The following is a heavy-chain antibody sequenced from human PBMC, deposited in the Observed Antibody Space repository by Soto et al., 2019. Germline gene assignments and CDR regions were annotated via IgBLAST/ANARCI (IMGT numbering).Heavy chain of an antibody. Sequence: PSETLSLTCNVSGDSISPYFWSWIRQPPGKGLEFIAYIYYRGNTNYNPSLKSRATISVDTSKNQFSLKLNSVTAADTAVYYCARGGGYYDILTGYSDFDYWGQGTLVTVSS. CDR1: GDSISPYF. D-gene: IGHD3-9*01. V-gene: IGHV4-59*12. CDR2: IYYRGNT. J-gene: IGHJ4*02. CDR3: ARGGGYYDILTGYSDFDY.